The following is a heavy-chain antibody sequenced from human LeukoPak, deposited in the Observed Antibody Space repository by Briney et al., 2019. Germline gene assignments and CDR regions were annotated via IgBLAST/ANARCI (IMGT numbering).Heavy chain of an antibody. J-gene: IGHJ4*02. CDR2: IGGRDGST. Sequence: GGSLRLSCAASGFTFNRYSMGWVRQAPGKGLEWVSAIGGRDGSTYYADSVKGRFTISRDNSKNTLYVQMNSLRAEDTAEYYCAKGHYYGSGSLDYWGQGTLVTVSS. CDR1: GFTFNRYS. V-gene: IGHV3-23*01. D-gene: IGHD3-10*01. CDR3: AKGHYYGSGSLDY.